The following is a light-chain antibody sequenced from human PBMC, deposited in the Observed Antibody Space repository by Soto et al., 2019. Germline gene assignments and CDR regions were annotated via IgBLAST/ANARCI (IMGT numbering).Light chain of an antibody. J-gene: IGKJ3*01. CDR2: TVS. Sequence: DIVMTQTPLSLPVTPGEPASISCRSSQSLLDSDGGNTFLDWYLQKPGQSPQLLIYTVSYRASGVPERFSGSGSVTDFTLKISRVEAEDVGVYYCMQRAEFPFTFGPGTKVDIK. CDR3: MQRAEFPFT. CDR1: QSLLDSDGGNTF. V-gene: IGKV2-40*01.